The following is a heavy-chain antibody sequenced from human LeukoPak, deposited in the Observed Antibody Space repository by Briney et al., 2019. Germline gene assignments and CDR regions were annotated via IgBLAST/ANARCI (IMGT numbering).Heavy chain of an antibody. V-gene: IGHV3-73*01. CDR3: TSRPLLSYYGSGRTRSDY. CDR2: IRSKANSYAT. J-gene: IGHJ4*02. CDR1: GFTFSGSA. D-gene: IGHD3-10*01. Sequence: RPGGSLRLSRAASGFTFSGSAMHWVRQASGKGLEWVGRIRSKANSYATAYAASVKGRFTISRDDSKNTTYLQMNSLKTEDTAVYYCTSRPLLSYYGSGRTRSDYWGQGTLVTVSS.